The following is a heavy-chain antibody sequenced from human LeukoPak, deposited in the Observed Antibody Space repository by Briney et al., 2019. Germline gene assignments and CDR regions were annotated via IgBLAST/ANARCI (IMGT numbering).Heavy chain of an antibody. CDR2: IIPIFGTA. J-gene: IGHJ3*02. V-gene: IGHV1-69*13. D-gene: IGHD2-15*01. Sequence: GASVKVSCKASGGTFSSYAISWVRQAPGQGLEWMGGIIPIFGTANYAQKFQGRVTITADESTSTAYMELSSLRSEDTAVYYCARAPGLLGAFDIWGQGTMVTVSS. CDR3: ARAPGLLGAFDI. CDR1: GGTFSSYA.